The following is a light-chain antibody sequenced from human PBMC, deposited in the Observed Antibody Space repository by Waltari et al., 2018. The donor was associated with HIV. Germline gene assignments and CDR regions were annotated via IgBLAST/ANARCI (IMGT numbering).Light chain of an antibody. CDR3: QQYFSTPFT. CDR1: RSILFTSNNNNY. Sequence: DIVMTQSPDSLALSLGERATINCKSSRSILFTSNNNNYLAWSQQKPGQPPKLLIYWASTRESGVPDRLSGSGSGTDFTLTISSLQTEDVAVYYCQQYFSTPFTFGGGTKVEIE. V-gene: IGKV4-1*01. CDR2: WAS. J-gene: IGKJ4*01.